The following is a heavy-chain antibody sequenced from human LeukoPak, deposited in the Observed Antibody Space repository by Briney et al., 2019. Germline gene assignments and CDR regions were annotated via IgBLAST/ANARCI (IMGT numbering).Heavy chain of an antibody. D-gene: IGHD3-16*01. Sequence: SGGSLRLSCAASGFTFSSYGMHWVRQAPGKGLEWVAFIRYDGSNKYYADSVKGRFTISRDNSKNTLYLQMNSLRAEDTAVYYCAREVEGAYDAFDIWGQGTMVTVSS. CDR1: GFTFSSYG. J-gene: IGHJ3*02. V-gene: IGHV3-30*02. CDR2: IRYDGSNK. CDR3: AREVEGAYDAFDI.